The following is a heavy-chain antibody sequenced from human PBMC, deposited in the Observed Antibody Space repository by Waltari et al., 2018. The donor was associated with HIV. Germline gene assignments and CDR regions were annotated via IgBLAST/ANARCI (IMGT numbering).Heavy chain of an antibody. CDR2: IYYSGST. CDR1: GGSISSSSYY. V-gene: IGHV4-39*01. CDR3: ARQLLELRHAFYFDY. Sequence: QLQLQESGPGLVKPSEPLSLTCTVSGGSISSSSYYWGWIRQPPGKGLEWIGSIYYSGSTYYNPSLKSRVTISVDTSKNQFSLKLSSVTAADTAVYYCARQLLELRHAFYFDYWGQGTLVTVSS. D-gene: IGHD1-7*01. J-gene: IGHJ4*02.